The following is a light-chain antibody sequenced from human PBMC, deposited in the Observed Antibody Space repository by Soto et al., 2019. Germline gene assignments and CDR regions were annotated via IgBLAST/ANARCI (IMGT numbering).Light chain of an antibody. CDR3: ETWDSNTXV. CDR2: LEGSGSY. Sequence: QPVLTQSSSASASLGSSVKLTCTLSSGHSSYIIAWHQQQPGKAPRYLMKLEGSGSYNKGSGVPDRFSGSSSGADRYLTISNLQSEDEADYYCETWDSNTXVXGTGTKVTVL. V-gene: IGLV4-60*03. CDR1: SGHSSYI. J-gene: IGLJ1*01.